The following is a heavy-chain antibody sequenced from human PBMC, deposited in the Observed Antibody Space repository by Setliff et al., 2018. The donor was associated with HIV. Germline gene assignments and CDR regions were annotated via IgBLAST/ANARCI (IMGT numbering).Heavy chain of an antibody. D-gene: IGHD3-16*01. Sequence: ASVKVSCKASGYTFTNYGISWLRQAPGQGLEWMGWINPKSGGTHYAQKFQGRVTMTRDTSTSTASMELSSLRSDDTAVYYCARGGENMKNYYYYYMDVWGKGTTVTVSS. J-gene: IGHJ6*03. CDR1: GYTFTNYG. CDR3: ARGGENMKNYYYYYMDV. CDR2: INPKSGGT. V-gene: IGHV1-2*02.